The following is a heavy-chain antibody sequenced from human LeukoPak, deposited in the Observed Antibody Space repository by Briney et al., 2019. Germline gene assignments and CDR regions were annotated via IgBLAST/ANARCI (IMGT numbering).Heavy chain of an antibody. D-gene: IGHD3-3*01. V-gene: IGHV3-30-3*01. J-gene: IGHJ4*02. CDR3: ARDLVYDFWSGCSAGRFDY. CDR1: GFTFSSYA. Sequence: PGRSLRLSCAASGFTFSSYAMHWVRQAPGKGLEWVAVISYDGSNKYYADSVKGRFTISRDNSKNTLYLQMHSLRAEDTAVYYCARDLVYDFWSGCSAGRFDYWGQGTLVTVSS. CDR2: ISYDGSNK.